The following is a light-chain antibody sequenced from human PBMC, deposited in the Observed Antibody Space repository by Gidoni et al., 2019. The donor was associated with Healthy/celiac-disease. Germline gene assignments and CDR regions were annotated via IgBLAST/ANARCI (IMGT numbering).Light chain of an antibody. CDR2: QDS. J-gene: IGLJ2*01. V-gene: IGLV3-1*01. CDR1: KLGDKY. CDR3: QAWDSSTVV. Sequence: SYELTQPPSVSVTPGQTASITCSGDKLGDKYACWYQQKPGQSPVLVSYQDSKRPSGNPERFSGSNSGNTATLTISGTQAMDEADYYCQAWDSSTVVFGGGTKLTVL.